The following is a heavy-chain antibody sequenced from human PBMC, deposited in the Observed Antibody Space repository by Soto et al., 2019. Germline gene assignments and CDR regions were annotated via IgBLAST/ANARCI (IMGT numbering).Heavy chain of an antibody. CDR1: GYTFTSSG. CDR2: ISAYNGNT. J-gene: IGHJ4*02. Sequence: ALVKVSCNASGYTFTSSGISLVRQAPGQGLEWMGWISAYNGNTNYAQKLQGRVTMTTDTSTSTAYMELRSLRSDDTAVYYCARVYDFWSGYYTWGQGTLVTVSS. CDR3: ARVYDFWSGYYT. D-gene: IGHD3-3*01. V-gene: IGHV1-18*01.